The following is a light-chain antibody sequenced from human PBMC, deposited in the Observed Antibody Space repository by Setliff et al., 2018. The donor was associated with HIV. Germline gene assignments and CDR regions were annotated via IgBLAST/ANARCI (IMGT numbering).Light chain of an antibody. CDR1: SSDVGGYNY. J-gene: IGLJ1*01. CDR2: DVT. CDR3: SSYTSNNSGV. Sequence: QSVLIQPASVSGSPGQSITISCTGTSSDVGGYNYVSWYQQHPGKAPKLMIYDVTNRPSGVSNRFSGSNSGNTASLTISGLQAEDEADYYCSSYTSNNSGVFGTGTRSPS. V-gene: IGLV2-14*03.